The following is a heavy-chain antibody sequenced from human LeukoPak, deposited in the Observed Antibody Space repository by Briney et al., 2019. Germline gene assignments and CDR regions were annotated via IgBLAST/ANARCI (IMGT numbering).Heavy chain of an antibody. V-gene: IGHV3-53*01. CDR1: GFTVSGNY. Sequence: PGGSLRLSCAASGFTVSGNYMSWVRQAPGKGLEWVSVIYSAGITYYADSVKGRFTISRDNFKNALYLQMDSLRAEDTAVYYCARSTGYSSTWYVWFDPWGQGTLVTVSS. CDR2: IYSAGIT. J-gene: IGHJ5*02. D-gene: IGHD6-13*01. CDR3: ARSTGYSSTWYVWFDP.